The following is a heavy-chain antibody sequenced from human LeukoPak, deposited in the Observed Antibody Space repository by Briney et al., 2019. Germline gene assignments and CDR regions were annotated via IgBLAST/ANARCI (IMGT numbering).Heavy chain of an antibody. V-gene: IGHV4-39*01. CDR2: IYYSGST. D-gene: IGHD3-3*01. Sequence: PSETLSLTCTVSGGSISSSSYYWGWIRQPPGKGLEWIGSIYYSGSTYCNPSLKSRVTISVDTSKNQFSLKLSSVTAADTAVYYCARRTSTDFWSGYLGYFDYWGQGTLVTVSS. J-gene: IGHJ4*02. CDR1: GGSISSSSYY. CDR3: ARRTSTDFWSGYLGYFDY.